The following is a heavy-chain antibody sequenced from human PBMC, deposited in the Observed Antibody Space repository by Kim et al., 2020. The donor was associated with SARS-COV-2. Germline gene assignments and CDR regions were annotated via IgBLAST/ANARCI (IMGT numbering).Heavy chain of an antibody. J-gene: IGHJ6*02. Sequence: SETLSLTCTVSGGSISSYYWSWIRQPPGKGLEWIGYIYYSGSTNYNPSLKSRVTISVDTSKNQFSLKLSSVTAADTAVYYCARGQDDYSLYYYYYGMDVWGQGTTVTVSS. CDR1: GGSISSYY. CDR2: IYYSGST. D-gene: IGHD4-4*01. V-gene: IGHV4-59*01. CDR3: ARGQDDYSLYYYYYGMDV.